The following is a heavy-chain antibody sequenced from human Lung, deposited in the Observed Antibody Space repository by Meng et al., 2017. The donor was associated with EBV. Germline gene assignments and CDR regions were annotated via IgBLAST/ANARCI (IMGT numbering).Heavy chain of an antibody. D-gene: IGHD4-17*01. J-gene: IGHJ4*02. Sequence: QVHLQGSGPGQVKPSQTLSLTCTVSGGSIISGDYYWSWIRQPPGKGLEWIGYIYYSGSTYYIPSLKSRVTISVDTSKNQFSLKLSSVTAADTAVYYCARGPTTYFDYWGQGTLVTVSS. V-gene: IGHV4-30-4*01. CDR2: IYYSGST. CDR3: ARGPTTYFDY. CDR1: GGSIISGDYY.